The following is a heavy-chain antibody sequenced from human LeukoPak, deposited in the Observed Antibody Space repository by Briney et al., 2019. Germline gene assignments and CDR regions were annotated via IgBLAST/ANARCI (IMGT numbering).Heavy chain of an antibody. CDR2: IYTSGST. J-gene: IGHJ4*02. D-gene: IGHD3-22*01. CDR3: AIYYYDSSGYYMDY. Sequence: SETLSLTCTVSGGSISSGSYYWSWIRQPAGKGLEWIGRIYTSGSTNYNPSLKSRVTISVDTSKNQFSLKLSSVTAADTAVYYCAIYYYDSSGYYMDYWGQGTLVTVSS. V-gene: IGHV4-61*02. CDR1: GGSISSGSYY.